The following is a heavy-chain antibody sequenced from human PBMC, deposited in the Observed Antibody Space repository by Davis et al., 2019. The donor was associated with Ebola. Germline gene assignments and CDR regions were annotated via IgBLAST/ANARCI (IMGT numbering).Heavy chain of an antibody. D-gene: IGHD3-10*01. CDR3: AREFVWFREYYGMDV. J-gene: IGHJ6*02. CDR2: ISSSGSTI. Sequence: GGSLRLSCEASGFAFGTYWMSWVRQAPGKGLEWVSYISSSGSTIYYADSVKGRFTISRDNAKNSLYLQMNSLRAEDTAVYYCAREFVWFREYYGMDVWGQGTTVTVSS. CDR1: GFAFGTYW. V-gene: IGHV3-11*01.